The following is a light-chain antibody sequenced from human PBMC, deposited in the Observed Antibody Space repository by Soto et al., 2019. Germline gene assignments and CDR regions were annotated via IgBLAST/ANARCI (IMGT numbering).Light chain of an antibody. Sequence: LTQSPASLSLSPGERATLSCRASQTVGISLAWYQHKPGQPPRLLIYDASKRATGIPARFGGSGSGTDFTLTISSLELEDFAVYYCQQRTNWLFTFGPGTKVDIK. V-gene: IGKV3-11*01. CDR3: QQRTNWLFT. CDR2: DAS. CDR1: QTVGIS. J-gene: IGKJ3*01.